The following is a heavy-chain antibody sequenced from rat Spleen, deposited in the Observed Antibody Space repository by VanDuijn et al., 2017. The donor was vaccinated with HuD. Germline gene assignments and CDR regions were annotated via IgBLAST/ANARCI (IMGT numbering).Heavy chain of an antibody. J-gene: IGHJ3*01. CDR2: IIYDGSRT. CDR1: GFTFSNYD. CDR3: ARHGIYNNYGWFAY. Sequence: EVQLVESGGGLLQPGGSLNLSCTASGFTFSNYDMAWVRQAPTKGLEWVATIIYDGSRTYYRDSVKGRFTISRDNAKSSLYLQMDSLRSEDTATYYCARHGIYNNYGWFAYWGQGTLVTVSS. D-gene: IGHD1-10*01. V-gene: IGHV5S10*01.